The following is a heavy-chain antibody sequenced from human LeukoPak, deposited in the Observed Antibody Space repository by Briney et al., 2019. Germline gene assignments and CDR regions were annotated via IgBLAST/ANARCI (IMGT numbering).Heavy chain of an antibody. J-gene: IGHJ5*02. CDR2: ISAYNGNT. V-gene: IGHV1-18*01. CDR1: GYTFTSYG. D-gene: IGHD3-10*01. Sequence: ASVKVSCKASGYTFTSYGISWVRQAPGQGLEWMGWISAYNGNTNYAQKLQGRVTMTTDTSTSTAYMELRSLRSDDTAVYYCARALQVTMVRGVITSWFDPWGQGTLVTVSS. CDR3: ARALQVTMVRGVITSWFDP.